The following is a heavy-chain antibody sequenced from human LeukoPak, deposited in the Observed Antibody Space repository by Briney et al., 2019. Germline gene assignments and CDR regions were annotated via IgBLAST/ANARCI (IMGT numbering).Heavy chain of an antibody. D-gene: IGHD1-26*01. Sequence: ASVKVSCKASGYTFTRHFIHWVRQAPGQGLEWMGWINPNSGGTNYAQKFQGRVTMTRDMSISTAYMELSRLRSDDTAMYYCARERGVGATINAFDISGQGTMVTVSP. CDR1: GYTFTRHF. CDR3: ARERGVGATINAFDI. V-gene: IGHV1-2*02. J-gene: IGHJ3*02. CDR2: INPNSGGT.